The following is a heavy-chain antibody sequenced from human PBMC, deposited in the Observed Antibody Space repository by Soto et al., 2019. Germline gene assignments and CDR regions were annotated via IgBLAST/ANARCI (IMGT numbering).Heavy chain of an antibody. CDR3: ARDLGYWQRLNYYYHYYMDV. Sequence: GGSLRLSCAASGFTFSSYSMNWVRQAPGKGLEWVSSISSSSSYIYYADSVKGRFTISRDNAKNSLYLQMNSLRAEDTAVYYCARDLGYWQRLNYYYHYYMDVWGKGTTVTVSS. CDR1: GFTFSSYS. CDR2: ISSSSSYI. J-gene: IGHJ6*03. D-gene: IGHD6-25*01. V-gene: IGHV3-21*01.